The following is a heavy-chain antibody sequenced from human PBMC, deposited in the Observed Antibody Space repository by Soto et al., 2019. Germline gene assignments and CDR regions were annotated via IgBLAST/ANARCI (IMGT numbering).Heavy chain of an antibody. CDR1: GFSLSTRGVG. J-gene: IGHJ4*02. CDR3: ARSAEVVPTALKYYFDY. CDR2: IYWDDDK. D-gene: IGHD2-15*01. V-gene: IGHV2-5*02. Sequence: QITLKESGPTLVKPTQTLTLTCTFSGFSLSTRGVGVGWIRQPPGKALEWLALIYWDDDKRYSPSLKSRLTFTKDTSKNQVVLTMTNMDPVDTATYYCARSAEVVPTALKYYFDYWGQGTLVTVSS.